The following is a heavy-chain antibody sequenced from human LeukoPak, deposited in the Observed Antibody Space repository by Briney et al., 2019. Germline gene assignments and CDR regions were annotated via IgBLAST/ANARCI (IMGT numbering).Heavy chain of an antibody. J-gene: IGHJ4*02. D-gene: IGHD3-22*01. CDR3: ARFHTSGYYRHFDF. Sequence: PSETLSLTCTVSGGSISTGGYYWSRIRQHPGKGLEWIAYIYYSGSTYYNPSLKSRVTISVDTSENQFSLKLSSVTAADTAVYYCARFHTSGYYRHFDFWGQGTLVTVSS. V-gene: IGHV4-31*03. CDR2: IYYSGST. CDR1: GGSISTGGYY.